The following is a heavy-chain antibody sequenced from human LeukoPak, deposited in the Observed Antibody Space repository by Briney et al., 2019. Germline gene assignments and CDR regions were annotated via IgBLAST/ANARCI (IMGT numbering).Heavy chain of an antibody. CDR3: ARGTPCSGGSCSVYNWFDP. Sequence: GASVKVSCKASGGTXSSYAISWVRQAPGQGLEWMGRIIPILGIANYAQKFQGRVTITADKSTSTAYMELSSLRSEDTAVYYCARGTPCSGGSCSVYNWFDPWGQGTLVTVSS. CDR1: GGTXSSYA. J-gene: IGHJ5*02. CDR2: IIPILGIA. V-gene: IGHV1-69*04. D-gene: IGHD2-15*01.